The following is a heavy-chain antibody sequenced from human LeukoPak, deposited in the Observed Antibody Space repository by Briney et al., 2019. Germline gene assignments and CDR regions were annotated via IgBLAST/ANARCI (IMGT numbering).Heavy chain of an antibody. J-gene: IGHJ4*02. Sequence: ASVKVSCKASGYTFTNYYMHWVRQAPGLGFEWMGWINPKSGGTSYPQKFQGRLTITRDTSISTAYMELSRLRSDDTAVYYCDPSANYYYFDYWGQGTLVTVSS. CDR2: INPKSGGT. D-gene: IGHD4/OR15-4a*01. CDR1: GYTFTNYY. V-gene: IGHV1-2*02. CDR3: DPSANYYYFDY.